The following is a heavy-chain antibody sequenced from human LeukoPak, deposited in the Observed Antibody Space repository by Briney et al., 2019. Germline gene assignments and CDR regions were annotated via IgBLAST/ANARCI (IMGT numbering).Heavy chain of an antibody. V-gene: IGHV3-21*01. CDR3: ARGSSGWYGAFDI. D-gene: IGHD6-19*01. CDR2: ISSSSSYI. Sequence: PGGSLRLSRAASGFTFSSYSMNWVRQAPGKGLEWVSSISSSSSYIYYADSVKGRFTISRDNAKNSLYLQMNSLRAEDTAVYYCARGSSGWYGAFDIWGQGTMVTVSS. J-gene: IGHJ3*02. CDR1: GFTFSSYS.